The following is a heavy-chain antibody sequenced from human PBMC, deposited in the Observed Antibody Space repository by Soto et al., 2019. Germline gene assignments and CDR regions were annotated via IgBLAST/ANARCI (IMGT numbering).Heavy chain of an antibody. Sequence: WGSRRLSCAASGFPFSNAWMSWVRQAPGKGLEWVGRIKSKTEVGTTDYAAPVKGRFTISRDDAKNTLALQMNSLKTEDTAVYYCTYQYCSNGGSCHDYWGQGRQATVS. CDR2: IKSKTEVGTT. J-gene: IGHJ4*02. V-gene: IGHV3-15*01. CDR3: TYQYCSNGGSCHDY. D-gene: IGHD2-8*01. CDR1: GFPFSNAW.